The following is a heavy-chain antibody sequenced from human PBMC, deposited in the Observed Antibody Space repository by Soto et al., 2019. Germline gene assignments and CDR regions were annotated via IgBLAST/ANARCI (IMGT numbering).Heavy chain of an antibody. V-gene: IGHV5-51*01. J-gene: IGHJ4*02. CDR2: IYPGDSDT. Sequence: PGESLKISCKGSGYSFTSYWIGWVRQMPGKGLEWMGIIYPGDSDTRYSPSFQGQVTISADKSISTAYLQWSSLKASDTAMYYCARQGFGRFGELLTRGFDYWGQGTLVTVSS. D-gene: IGHD3-10*01. CDR1: GYSFTSYW. CDR3: ARQGFGRFGELLTRGFDY.